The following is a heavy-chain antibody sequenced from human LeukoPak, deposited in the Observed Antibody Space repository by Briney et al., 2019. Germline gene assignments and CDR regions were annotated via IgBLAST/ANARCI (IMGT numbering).Heavy chain of an antibody. CDR1: GFTFNNYW. J-gene: IGHJ4*02. CDR3: TREVHCNFDY. V-gene: IGHV3-7*05. Sequence: GGPLRLSCAASGFTFNNYWMSWVRQAPGKGLEWVANIKQDGSERFYVDSVKGRFTISKDNAKNSLYLQMNNLRAEDTAVYYCTREVHCNFDYWGQGTLVTVSS. D-gene: IGHD2-21*02. CDR2: IKQDGSER.